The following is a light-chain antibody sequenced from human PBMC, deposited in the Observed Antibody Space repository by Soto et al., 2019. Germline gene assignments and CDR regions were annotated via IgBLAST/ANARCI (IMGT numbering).Light chain of an antibody. J-gene: IGKJ2*01. CDR3: QQYINWPVYT. CDR2: GAF. CDR1: QSVGSS. V-gene: IGKV3-15*01. Sequence: EIVMTQSPATLSVSPGEGATLSCRAGQSVGSSLAWYQQKPGQAPRLLIYGAFTRVAGVPARFSGSGSGTEFTLTISSLQSDDFAVYYCQQYINWPVYTFGPGTKLEIK.